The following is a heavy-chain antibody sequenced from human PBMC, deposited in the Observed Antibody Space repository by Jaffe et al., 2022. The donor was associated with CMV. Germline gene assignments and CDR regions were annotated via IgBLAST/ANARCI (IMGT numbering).Heavy chain of an antibody. D-gene: IGHD3-10*01. CDR2: IYYSGST. CDR3: ASNVLGSFDY. Sequence: QVQLQESGPGLVKPSETLSLTCTVSGGSISSYYWSWIRQPPGKGLEWIGYIYYSGSTNYNPSLKSRVTISVDTSKNQFSLKLSSVTAADTAVYYCASNVLGSFDYWGQGTLVTVSS. V-gene: IGHV4-59*01. CDR1: GGSISSYY. J-gene: IGHJ4*02.